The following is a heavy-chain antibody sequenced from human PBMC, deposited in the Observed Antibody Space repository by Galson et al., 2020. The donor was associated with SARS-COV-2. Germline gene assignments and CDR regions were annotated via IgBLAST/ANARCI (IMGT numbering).Heavy chain of an antibody. CDR2: MSSSGNS. D-gene: IGHD3-10*01. Sequence: SETLSLTCSVTGDTIISGIIYWTWIRQHPGKGLQWLVSMSSSGNSFYNPSLRSRITMSLDASRNRFSLTVNSATAADTAMYYCTRGRPDYGSGKLATMNWFDPWGLGTLVTVSS. J-gene: IGHJ5*02. CDR1: GDTIISGIIY. CDR3: TRGRPDYGSGKLATMNWFDP. V-gene: IGHV4-31*03.